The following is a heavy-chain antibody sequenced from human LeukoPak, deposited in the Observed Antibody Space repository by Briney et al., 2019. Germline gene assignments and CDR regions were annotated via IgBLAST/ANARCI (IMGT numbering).Heavy chain of an antibody. CDR1: GGSFSGYY. D-gene: IGHD3-3*01. CDR3: ARGTDLKPFDY. J-gene: IGHJ4*02. CDR2: INHSGST. Sequence: SETLSLTCAVYGGSFSGYYWSWIRQPPGKGLEWIGEINHSGSTNYNPSLKSRVTISVDTSKNQFSLKLSSVTAADTAVYYCARGTDLKPFDYWAREPWSPSPQ. V-gene: IGHV4-34*01.